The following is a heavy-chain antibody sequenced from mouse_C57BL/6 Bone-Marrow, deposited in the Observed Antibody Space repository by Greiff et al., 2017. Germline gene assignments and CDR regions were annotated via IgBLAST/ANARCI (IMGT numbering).Heavy chain of an antibody. D-gene: IGHD1-1*01. Sequence: QVQLQQSGPGLVQPSQSLSITCTVSGFSLTSYGVHWVRQSPGKGLEWLGVIWSGGSTDYNAAFISRLSISKDNSKSQVFFKMNSLQADDTAIYYCAREYYGSSYWYFDVWGTGTTVTVSS. CDR1: GFSLTSYG. J-gene: IGHJ1*03. CDR2: IWSGGST. V-gene: IGHV2-2*01. CDR3: AREYYGSSYWYFDV.